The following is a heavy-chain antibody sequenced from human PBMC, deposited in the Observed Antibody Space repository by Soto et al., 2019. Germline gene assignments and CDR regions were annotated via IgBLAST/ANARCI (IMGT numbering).Heavy chain of an antibody. V-gene: IGHV4-39*01. Sequence: SETLSLTCTVSGGSISSSSYYWGWIRQPPGKGLEWIGSIYYSGSTYYNPSLKSRVTISVDTSKNQFSLKLSSVTAADTAVYYCASLDGSNYYWGQGTLVTVSS. CDR2: IYYSGST. J-gene: IGHJ4*02. CDR1: GGSISSSSYY. D-gene: IGHD4-4*01. CDR3: ASLDGSNYY.